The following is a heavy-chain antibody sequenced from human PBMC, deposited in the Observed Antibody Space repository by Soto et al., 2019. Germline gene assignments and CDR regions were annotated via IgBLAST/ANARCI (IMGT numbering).Heavy chain of an antibody. CDR1: GGTFSSYA. V-gene: IGHV1-69*13. J-gene: IGHJ6*02. D-gene: IGHD3-22*01. CDR2: IIPIFGTA. Sequence: SVKVSCKASGGTFSSYAISWVRQAPGQGLEWMGGIIPIFGTANYAQKFQGRVTITADESTSTAYMELSSLRSEDTAVYYCARDGYYYDSSGYPPRYYYYGMDVWG. CDR3: ARDGYYYDSSGYPPRYYYYGMDV.